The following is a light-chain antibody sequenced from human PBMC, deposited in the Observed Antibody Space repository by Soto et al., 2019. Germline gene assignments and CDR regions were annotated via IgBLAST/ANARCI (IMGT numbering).Light chain of an antibody. CDR2: DAS. J-gene: IGKJ2*01. CDR1: QSVSSY. Sequence: EIVLTQSPATLSLSPGERATLSCRASQSVSSYLAWYQQKPGQAPRLLIYDASNRATSIPARFSGSGSGTDFTLTISSLEPEDFAVYYCQQRISWPRTFGQGTKLEIK. V-gene: IGKV3-11*01. CDR3: QQRISWPRT.